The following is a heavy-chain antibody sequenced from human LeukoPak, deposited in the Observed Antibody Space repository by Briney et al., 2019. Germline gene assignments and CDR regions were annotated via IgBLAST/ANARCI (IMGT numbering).Heavy chain of an antibody. CDR1: GGSISSYY. CDR2: IYYSGST. Sequence: SETLSLTCTVSGGSISSYYWSWIRQPPGKGLEWIGYIYYSGSTNYNPSLKSRVTISVDTSKNLFSLKLSSVTAADTAVYYCARVAAGDYYYYYYMDVWGKGTTVTVSS. CDR3: ARVAAGDYYYYYYMDV. V-gene: IGHV4-59*01. D-gene: IGHD6-25*01. J-gene: IGHJ6*03.